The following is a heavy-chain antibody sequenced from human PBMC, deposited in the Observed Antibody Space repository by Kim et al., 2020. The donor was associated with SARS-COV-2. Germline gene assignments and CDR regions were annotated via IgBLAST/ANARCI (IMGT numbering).Heavy chain of an antibody. Sequence: ASVKVSCKASGYTFTSDGIRWVRQAPGQGLEGMGWNSDYNGNTNYAQKLQGRVTMTTDTSTSTAYMELRSLRSDDTAVYYCARDRGMGSGWLQEGWGQGTLVTVSS. CDR1: GYTFTSDG. V-gene: IGHV1-18*01. CDR3: ARDRGMGSGWLQEG. D-gene: IGHD6-19*01. J-gene: IGHJ4*02. CDR2: NSDYNGNT.